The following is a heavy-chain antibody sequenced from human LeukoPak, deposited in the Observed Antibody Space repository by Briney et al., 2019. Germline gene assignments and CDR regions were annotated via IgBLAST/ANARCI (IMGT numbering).Heavy chain of an antibody. CDR3: AGGTPDTNQYYFDY. Sequence: SETLSLTCAVYGGSFSGYYWSWIRQPPGKGLEWIGEINHSGSTNYNPSLKSRVTISVDTSKNQFSLKLSSVTAADTAAYYCAGGTPDTNQYYFDYWGQGTLVTVSS. D-gene: IGHD4-23*01. V-gene: IGHV4-34*01. CDR2: INHSGST. J-gene: IGHJ4*02. CDR1: GGSFSGYY.